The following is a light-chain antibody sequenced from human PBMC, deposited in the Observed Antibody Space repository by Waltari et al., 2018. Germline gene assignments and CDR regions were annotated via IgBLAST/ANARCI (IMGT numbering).Light chain of an antibody. CDR2: QAT. CDR1: ESIDSW. CDR3: QQYNIFWT. V-gene: IGKV1-5*03. J-gene: IGKJ1*01. Sequence: DIQMTQSPSVLSASVGDRVTITCRASESIDSWLAWYQQRPGKAPKLLIRQATTLESGVPSRFGANESGTVFTLTISSLQPDDFATYYCQQYNIFWTFGQGTKVDI.